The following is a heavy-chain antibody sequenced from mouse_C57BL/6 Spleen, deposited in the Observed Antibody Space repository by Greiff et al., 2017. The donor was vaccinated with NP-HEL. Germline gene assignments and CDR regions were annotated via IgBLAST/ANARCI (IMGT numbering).Heavy chain of an antibody. CDR3: AREGITTVVATYFDY. V-gene: IGHV3-6*01. Sequence: EVKLQESGPGLVKPSQSLSLTCSVTGYSITSGYYWNWIRQFPGNKLEWMGYISYDGSNNYNPSLKNRISITRDTSKNQFFLKLNSVTTEDTATDDCAREGITTVVATYFDYWGQGTTLTVSS. CDR2: ISYDGSN. D-gene: IGHD1-1*01. CDR1: GYSITSGYY. J-gene: IGHJ2*01.